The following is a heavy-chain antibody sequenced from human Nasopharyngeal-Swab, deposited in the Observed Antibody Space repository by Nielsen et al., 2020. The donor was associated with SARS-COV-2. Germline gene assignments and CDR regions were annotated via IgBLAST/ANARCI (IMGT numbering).Heavy chain of an antibody. D-gene: IGHD3-10*01. Sequence: SETLSLTCAVYGGSFSDNHWNWVRQSPGKGLEWIGEISHLGATNYKSSLRSRVVLSVDSSKSQFSLRLTSVTAADTGVYYCVRGYRTWSFPSSYYYYHMDVWGQGTTVTVSS. CDR3: VRGYRTWSFPSSYYYYHMDV. CDR1: GGSFSDNH. CDR2: ISHLGAT. V-gene: IGHV4-34*01. J-gene: IGHJ6*03.